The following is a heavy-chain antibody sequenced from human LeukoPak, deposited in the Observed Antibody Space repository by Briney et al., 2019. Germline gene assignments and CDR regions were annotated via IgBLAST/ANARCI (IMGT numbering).Heavy chain of an antibody. V-gene: IGHV1-2*06. Sequence: ASVKVSCKASGYTFTGYYIHWVRQAPGQGLEWMGRINCNGGGTSYAQKFQGRVTMTRDTSVSTAYMELDRLTSDDTAVYYCARDYGPYPGCSWFDPWGQGTLVTVSS. D-gene: IGHD2-21*01. CDR1: GYTFTGYY. J-gene: IGHJ5*02. CDR3: ARDYGPYPGCSWFDP. CDR2: INCNGGGT.